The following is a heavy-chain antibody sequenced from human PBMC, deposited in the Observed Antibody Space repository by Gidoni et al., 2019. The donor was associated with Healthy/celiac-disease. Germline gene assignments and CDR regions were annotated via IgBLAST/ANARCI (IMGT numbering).Heavy chain of an antibody. V-gene: IGHV4-39*01. CDR1: GGSISSSSYY. J-gene: IGHJ4*02. CDR2: IYYSGST. Sequence: QLQLQESGPGLVKPSETLSLTCPVSGGSISSSSYYWGWIRQPPGKGLEWIGSIYYSGSTYYNPSLKSRVTISVDTSKNQFSLKLSSVTAADTAVYYCARQKVVVVAATRLTDYWGQGTLVTVSS. D-gene: IGHD2-15*01. CDR3: ARQKVVVVAATRLTDY.